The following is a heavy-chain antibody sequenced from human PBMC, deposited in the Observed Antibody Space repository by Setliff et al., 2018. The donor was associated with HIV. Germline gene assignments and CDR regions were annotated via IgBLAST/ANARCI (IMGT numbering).Heavy chain of an antibody. CDR2: FYHSGDT. D-gene: IGHD3-16*02. J-gene: IGHJ4*02. CDR3: ARAYYDHLWASYRFDY. CDR1: DYSISTTYF. Sequence: SETLSLTCSVSDYSISTTYFWGWIRQPPGEGLEWIVSFYHSGDTYYNPSLKSRVTMSVDTSTSQFSLRLTSMTAADTAVYYCARAYYDHLWASYRFDYWGQGTLVTVSS. V-gene: IGHV4-38-2*02.